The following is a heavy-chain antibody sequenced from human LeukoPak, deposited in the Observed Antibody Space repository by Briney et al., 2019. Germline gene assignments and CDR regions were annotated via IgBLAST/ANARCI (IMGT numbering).Heavy chain of an antibody. CDR3: ARDLYSSGWGYFGY. CDR1: GYSISSGYY. CDR2: IYHSGST. D-gene: IGHD6-19*01. Sequence: SETLSLTCTISGYSISSGYYWGWIRQPPGKGLEWIGSIYHSGSTYYNPSLKSRVTISLDTSENQFSLKLSSVTAADTAVYYCARDLYSSGWGYFGYWGQGTLVTVSS. J-gene: IGHJ4*02. V-gene: IGHV4-38-2*02.